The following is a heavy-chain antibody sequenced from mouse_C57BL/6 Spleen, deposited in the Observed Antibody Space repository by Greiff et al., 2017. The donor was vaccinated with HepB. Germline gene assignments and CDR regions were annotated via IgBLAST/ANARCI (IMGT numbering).Heavy chain of an antibody. V-gene: IGHV5-9*01. D-gene: IGHD2-3*01. Sequence: DVMLVESGGGLVKPGGSLKLSCAASGFTFSSYTMSWVRQTPEKRLEWVATISGGGGNTYYPDSVKGRFTISRDNAKNTLYRQMSSLRSEDTALYYCARLGLLPQYYYAMDYWGQGTSVTVSS. J-gene: IGHJ4*01. CDR3: ARLGLLPQYYYAMDY. CDR1: GFTFSSYT. CDR2: ISGGGGNT.